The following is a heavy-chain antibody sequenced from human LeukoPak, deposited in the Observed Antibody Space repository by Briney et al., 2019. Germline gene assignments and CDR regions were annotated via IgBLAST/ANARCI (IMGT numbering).Heavy chain of an antibody. J-gene: IGHJ4*02. V-gene: IGHV3-21*01. CDR1: GFTFSSYS. D-gene: IGHD3-22*01. Sequence: GGSLRLSCAASGFTFSSYSMNWVRQAPGKGLEWVSSITRGSIYKYYADSVEGRFTISRDNAKNSLYLQMNSLRAEDTAVYYCASSRYDSSGYYGIIGYWGQGTLVTVSS. CDR2: ITRGSIYK. CDR3: ASSRYDSSGYYGIIGY.